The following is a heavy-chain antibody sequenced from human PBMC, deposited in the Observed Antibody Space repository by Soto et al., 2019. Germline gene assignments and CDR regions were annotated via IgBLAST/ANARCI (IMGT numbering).Heavy chain of an antibody. CDR2: ISAYNGNT. J-gene: IGHJ1*01. CDR3: ASSTPLYDFWSGTTQH. Sequence: GASVKVSCKASGYTVTSYGISWVRQAPGQVLEWMGWISAYNGNTNYAQKLQGRVTMTTDTSTSTAYMELRSLRSDDTAVYYCASSTPLYDFWSGTTQHWGQGALVTVSS. CDR1: GYTVTSYG. V-gene: IGHV1-18*04. D-gene: IGHD3-3*01.